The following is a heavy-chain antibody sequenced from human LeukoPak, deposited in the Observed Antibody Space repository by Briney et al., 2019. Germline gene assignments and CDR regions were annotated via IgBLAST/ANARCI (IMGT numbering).Heavy chain of an antibody. CDR1: GFTLSIYG. CDR3: AKDMRMASFEH. J-gene: IGHJ4*02. CDR2: IGGSGDRT. Sequence: PGGSLRLSCAASGFTLSIYGMNWVRQSPGKGLEWVSGIGGSGDRTYYADSVKGRFSISRDNSKNTLYLQINSLRVEDTAVYYCAKDMRMASFEHWGRGTQVTVSS. D-gene: IGHD5-24*01. V-gene: IGHV3-23*01.